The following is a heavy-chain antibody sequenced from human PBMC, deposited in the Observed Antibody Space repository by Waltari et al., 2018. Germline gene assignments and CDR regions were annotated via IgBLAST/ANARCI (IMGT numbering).Heavy chain of an antibody. Sequence: QVQLVQSGAEVKKPGASVKVSCKASGYTFTSYDINWVRQATGQGRAWMGWMNPNSGNTGYAQKFQGRVTMTRNTSISTAYMELSSLRSEDTAVYYCARSLYYDFWSGYYGSYGMDVWGQGTTVTVSS. V-gene: IGHV1-8*01. CDR1: GYTFTSYD. CDR3: ARSLYYDFWSGYYGSYGMDV. CDR2: MNPNSGNT. D-gene: IGHD3-3*01. J-gene: IGHJ6*02.